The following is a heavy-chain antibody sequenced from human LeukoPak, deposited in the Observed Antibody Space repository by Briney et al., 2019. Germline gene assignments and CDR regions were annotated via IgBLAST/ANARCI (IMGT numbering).Heavy chain of an antibody. CDR1: GGSISSSSYY. CDR3: ARRTFGGVIAY. V-gene: IGHV4-39*07. D-gene: IGHD3-16*02. Sequence: SETLSLTCTVSGGSISSSSYYWGWIRQPPGKGLEWIGTIFYSGSTYYNPSLKSRVTISVDTSKNQFSLRLSSVTAADTAVYYCARRTFGGVIAYWGQGTLVTVSS. CDR2: IFYSGST. J-gene: IGHJ4*02.